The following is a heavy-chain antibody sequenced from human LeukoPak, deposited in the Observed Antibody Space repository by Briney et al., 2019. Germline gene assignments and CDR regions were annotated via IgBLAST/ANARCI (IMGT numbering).Heavy chain of an antibody. J-gene: IGHJ4*02. D-gene: IGHD3-22*01. Sequence: GGSLRLSCAASGFTFDDYAMHWVRQAPGKGLEWVSGISWNSGSIGYADSVKGRFTISRDNAKNSLYLQMNSLRAEDTAVYYCANINYYDSSGYSPSFDYWGQGTLVTVSS. CDR2: ISWNSGSI. V-gene: IGHV3-9*01. CDR1: GFTFDDYA. CDR3: ANINYYDSSGYSPSFDY.